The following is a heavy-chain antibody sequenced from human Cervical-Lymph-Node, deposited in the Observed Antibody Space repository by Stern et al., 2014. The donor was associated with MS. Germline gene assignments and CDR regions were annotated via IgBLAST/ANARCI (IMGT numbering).Heavy chain of an antibody. CDR2: VYYSGTT. D-gene: IGHD5-18*01. CDR3: ARPGGYSYGYGFDI. J-gene: IGHJ3*02. CDR1: GGSISSYY. V-gene: IGHV4-59*01. Sequence: QVQLQESGPGLVKPSETLSLTCTISGGSISSYYWSWIRQPPGKGLEWIGYVYYSGTTNYNPSLKSRVTISVDTSKNQFSLRLSSVTAADTAMYYCARPGGYSYGYGFDIWGQGTMVTVSS.